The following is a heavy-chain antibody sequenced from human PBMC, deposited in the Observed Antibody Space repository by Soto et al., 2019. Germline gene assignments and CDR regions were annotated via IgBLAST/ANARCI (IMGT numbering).Heavy chain of an antibody. D-gene: IGHD3-3*01. Sequence: ASVKVSCKASVYTFTSYDINWVRQATGQGLEWMGWMNPNSGNTGYAQKFQGRVTMTRNTSISTAYMELSSLRSEDTAVYYCARSRRGHDFWSGYSTLFDYWGQGTLVTV. J-gene: IGHJ4*02. CDR1: VYTFTSYD. V-gene: IGHV1-8*01. CDR3: ARSRRGHDFWSGYSTLFDY. CDR2: MNPNSGNT.